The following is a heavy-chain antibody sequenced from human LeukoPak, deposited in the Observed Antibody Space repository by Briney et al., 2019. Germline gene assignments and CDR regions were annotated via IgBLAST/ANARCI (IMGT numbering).Heavy chain of an antibody. D-gene: IGHD3-16*01. J-gene: IGHJ4*02. V-gene: IGHV3-30*18. Sequence: PGGPLRLSCELRFSGHGMHWVRQARGKGLEWLAVVAADGGAKIYADSVRGRFTIFRDTSRNTVFLQLSGLKTEDTAVYYCAKEGRWGSWYFDYWGQGALVTVSS. CDR1: RFSGHG. CDR3: AKEGRWGSWYFDY. CDR2: VAADGGAK.